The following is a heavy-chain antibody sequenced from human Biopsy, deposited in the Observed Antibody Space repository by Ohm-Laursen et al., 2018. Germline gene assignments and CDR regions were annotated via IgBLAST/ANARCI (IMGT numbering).Heavy chain of an antibody. CDR1: GDSINSSY. CDR2: ISNSGNT. Sequence: GTLSLTCTVSGDSINSSYWSWIRQAPGKGLEWIGFISNSGNTNYNPSLKSRVTISADTSKNQFSLKLGSVTAADTAVFYCARRGSGGRSFDYWGQGSLVTVSS. CDR3: ARRGSGGRSFDY. J-gene: IGHJ4*02. V-gene: IGHV4-59*08. D-gene: IGHD3-16*01.